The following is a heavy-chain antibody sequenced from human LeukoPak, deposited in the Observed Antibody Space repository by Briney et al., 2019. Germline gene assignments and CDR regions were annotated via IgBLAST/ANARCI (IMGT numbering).Heavy chain of an antibody. CDR1: GGSISSYY. CDR3: AREGYDSSGYYREFDY. Sequence: SETLSLTCTVSGGSISSYYWSWIWQPPGKGLEWIGYIYYSGSTNYNPSLKSRVTISVDTSKNQFSLKLSSVTAADTAVYYCAREGYDSSGYYREFDYWGQGTLVTVSS. J-gene: IGHJ4*02. CDR2: IYYSGST. V-gene: IGHV4-59*01. D-gene: IGHD3-22*01.